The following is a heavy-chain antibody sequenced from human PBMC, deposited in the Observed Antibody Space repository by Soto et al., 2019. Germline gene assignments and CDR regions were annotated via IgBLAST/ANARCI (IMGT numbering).Heavy chain of an antibody. CDR2: IIPIFGTA. D-gene: IGHD1-26*01. CDR1: GGTFSSYA. Sequence: QVQLVQSGAEVKKPGSSVKVSCKASGGTFSSYAISWVRQAPGQGLEWMGGIIPIFGTANYAQKFQGRVTITADESTSTAYMELSSLRSEDTAVYYCARRRVGFVGATNDAFDIWGQGTMVTVSS. V-gene: IGHV1-69*01. J-gene: IGHJ3*02. CDR3: ARRRVGFVGATNDAFDI.